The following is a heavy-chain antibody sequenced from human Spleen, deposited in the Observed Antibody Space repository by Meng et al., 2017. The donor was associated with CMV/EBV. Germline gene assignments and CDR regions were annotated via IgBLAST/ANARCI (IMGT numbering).Heavy chain of an antibody. CDR3: AKERYGSGGYYYEN. CDR1: RFTFSSYA. V-gene: IGHV3-23*01. D-gene: IGHD3-22*01. J-gene: IGHJ4*02. CDR2: ISSSGDST. Sequence: GGSLRLSCAASRFTFSSYAMSWVRQAPGKGPEWISVISSSGDSTYYADSVKGRFTISRDNSKNTLYLQMNSLRVEDTAVYYCAKERYGSGGYYYENWGQGTLVTVSS.